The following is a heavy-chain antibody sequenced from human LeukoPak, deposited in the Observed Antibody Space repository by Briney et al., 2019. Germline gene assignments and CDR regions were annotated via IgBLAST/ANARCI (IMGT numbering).Heavy chain of an antibody. J-gene: IGHJ4*02. D-gene: IGHD3-10*01. CDR1: GFTFSSYW. Sequence: GGSLRLSCAASGFTFSSYWMHWVRQAPGKGLEWVSAISGSGGSTYYADSVKGRFTISRDNSKNTLYLQMNSLRAEDTAVYYCAKDLNYGSWKGDYWGQGTLVTVSS. CDR2: ISGSGGST. V-gene: IGHV3-23*01. CDR3: AKDLNYGSWKGDY.